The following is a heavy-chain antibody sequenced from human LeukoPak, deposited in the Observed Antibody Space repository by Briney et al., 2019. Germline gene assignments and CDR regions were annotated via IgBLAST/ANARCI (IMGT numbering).Heavy chain of an antibody. CDR1: GFTFSSYW. V-gene: IGHV3-74*01. Sequence: PGGSLRLSCAASGFTFSSYWMHWVRQAPGKGLVWVSRINSDGSSTSYADSVKGRFTISRDNAKNTLYLQMNSLRAEDTAVYYCAGTANINWFDPWGQGTLVTVSS. J-gene: IGHJ5*02. CDR3: AGTANINWFDP. CDR2: INSDGSST. D-gene: IGHD1-7*01.